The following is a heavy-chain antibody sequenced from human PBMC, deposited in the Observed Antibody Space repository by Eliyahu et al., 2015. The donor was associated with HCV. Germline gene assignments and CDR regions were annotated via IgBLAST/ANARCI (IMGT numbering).Heavy chain of an antibody. CDR1: GFXFSXYX. D-gene: IGHD3-3*01. Sequence: EVQLVESGGGLVQPGGSLRLSCAASGFXFSXYXXNWXRRAPGKGLEWVSYISSSSSTIYYADSVKGRFTISRDNAKNSLYLQMNSLRDEDTTVYYCARDPYYDFWSGYYTGSTLYYFDYWGQGTLVTVSS. CDR3: ARDPYYDFWSGYYTGSTLYYFDY. V-gene: IGHV3-48*02. CDR2: ISSSSSTI. J-gene: IGHJ4*02.